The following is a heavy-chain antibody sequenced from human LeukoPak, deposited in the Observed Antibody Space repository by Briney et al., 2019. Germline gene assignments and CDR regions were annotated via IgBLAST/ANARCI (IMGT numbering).Heavy chain of an antibody. D-gene: IGHD3-16*01. J-gene: IGHJ4*02. CDR2: IYCDGSKI. CDR3: ARRAALGMRYFDS. CDR1: GYIFTDYW. V-gene: IGHV5-51*01. Sequence: GESLKISCQASGYIFTDYWIGWVRQMPGKGPEWMAIIYCDGSKITYSPSFQSQVTISVDKSISTAYLQWSSLKASDTAIYFCARRAALGMRYFDSWGQGVLLTVSS.